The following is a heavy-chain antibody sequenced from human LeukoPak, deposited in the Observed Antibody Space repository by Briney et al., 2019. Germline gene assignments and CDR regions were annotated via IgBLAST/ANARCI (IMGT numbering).Heavy chain of an antibody. CDR1: GFTFSSYG. CDR2: IRYDGSNK. D-gene: IGHD1-26*01. Sequence: GGSLRLSCAASGFTFSSYGMHWVRQAPGKGLEWVAVIRYDGSNKYYADSVKGRFTISRDNSKNTLYLQMNSLRAEDTAVYYCARDQRRVWWEWELGAAFDIWGQGTMVTVSS. CDR3: ARDQRRVWWEWELGAAFDI. V-gene: IGHV3-33*01. J-gene: IGHJ3*02.